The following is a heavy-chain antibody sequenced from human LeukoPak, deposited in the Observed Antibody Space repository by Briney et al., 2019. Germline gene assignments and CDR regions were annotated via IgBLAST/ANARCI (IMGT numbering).Heavy chain of an antibody. V-gene: IGHV3-30*18. Sequence: PGRSLRLSCAASGFAFSSYGMHWVRQAPGKGLEWVAVMSYDGSNKYNADSVKGRFTISRDNSKNTVYLQMNSLRAEDTAVYYCAKVRYSSSYYYGMDVWGQGTTVTVSS. CDR2: MSYDGSNK. D-gene: IGHD6-13*01. J-gene: IGHJ6*02. CDR3: AKVRYSSSYYYGMDV. CDR1: GFAFSSYG.